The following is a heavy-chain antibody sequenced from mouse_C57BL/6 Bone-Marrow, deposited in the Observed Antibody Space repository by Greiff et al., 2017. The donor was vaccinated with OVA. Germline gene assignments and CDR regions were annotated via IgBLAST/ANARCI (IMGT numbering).Heavy chain of an antibody. CDR3: VRLGVWFAY. CDR2: IRSKSNNYAT. V-gene: IGHV10-1*01. J-gene: IGHJ3*01. CDR1: GFSFNTYA. Sequence: EVMLVESGGGLVQPKGSLKLSCAASGFSFNTYAMNWVRQAPGKGLEWVARIRSKSNNYATYYADSVKDRFTISRDDSESMLYLQMNNLKTEDTAMYYWVRLGVWFAYWGQGTLVTVSA.